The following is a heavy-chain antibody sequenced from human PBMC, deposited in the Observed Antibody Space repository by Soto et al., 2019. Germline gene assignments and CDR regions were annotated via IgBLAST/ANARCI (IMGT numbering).Heavy chain of an antibody. D-gene: IGHD3-16*01. CDR3: ARSSGGNFGIIIEGTNWYAP. CDR1: RDTFTSYY. CDR2: INPHGGST. Sequence: ASVKVSCKAPRDTFTSYYINWVRQAPGQGLEWMGVINPHGGSTAYAQKFKGRVTLTRDTSASTVYMEVSSLTSEDTAMYYCARSSGGNFGIIIEGTNWYAPWGQGSLVTVSS. V-gene: IGHV1-46*01. J-gene: IGHJ5*02.